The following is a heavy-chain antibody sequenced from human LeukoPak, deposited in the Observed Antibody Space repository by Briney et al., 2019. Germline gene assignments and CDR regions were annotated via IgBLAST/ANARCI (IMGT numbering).Heavy chain of an antibody. J-gene: IGHJ4*02. CDR2: IKQDGSEK. V-gene: IGHV3-7*01. D-gene: IGHD6-19*01. CDR3: ASVSSLITVAGTFDY. Sequence: VGSLRLSCAASGFTFSSYWMSWVRQAPGKGLEWVANIKQDGSEKYYVDSVKGRFTISRDNAKNSLYLQMNSLRAEDTAVYYCASVSSLITVAGTFDYWGQGTLVTVSS. CDR1: GFTFSSYW.